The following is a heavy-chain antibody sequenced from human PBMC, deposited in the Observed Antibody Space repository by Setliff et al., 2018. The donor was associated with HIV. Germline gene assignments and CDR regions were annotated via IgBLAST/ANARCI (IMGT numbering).Heavy chain of an antibody. V-gene: IGHV1-18*01. CDR2: ISTYNDNT. CDR1: GYTFTSYG. D-gene: IGHD1-7*01. Sequence: GASVKVSCKASGYTFTSYGISWVRQAPGQGLEWMGWISTYNDNTNYAQKLQGRVTMTTDTSTSTAYMELRSLRSDDTAVYYCARDNWDYGGYYMDVWGTGTAVTVSS. J-gene: IGHJ6*03. CDR3: ARDNWDYGGYYMDV.